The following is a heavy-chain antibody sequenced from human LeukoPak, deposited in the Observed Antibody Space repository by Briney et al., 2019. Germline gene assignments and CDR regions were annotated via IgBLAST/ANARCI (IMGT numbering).Heavy chain of an antibody. CDR3: AKSWGPVFGIVVLPAAKNYYYMDV. CDR2: ISGSGGST. CDR1: GFTFSSYA. Sequence: GGSLRLSCAASGFTFSSYAMSWVRQAPGKGLEWVSAISGSGGSTYYADSVKGRFTISRDNSKNTLYVQVNSLRAEDTAVYYCAKSWGPVFGIVVLPAAKNYYYMDVWGKGTTVTVSS. D-gene: IGHD2-2*01. V-gene: IGHV3-23*01. J-gene: IGHJ6*03.